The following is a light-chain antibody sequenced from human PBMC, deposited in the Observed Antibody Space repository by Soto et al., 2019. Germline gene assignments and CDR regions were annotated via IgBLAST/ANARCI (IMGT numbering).Light chain of an antibody. CDR3: HHYNHWPWT. J-gene: IGKJ1*01. CDR2: IAS. V-gene: IGKV3-15*01. Sequence: EVVMTQSPVSLSVSPGERATLSWLASQRISSDLAWYQLKHGQAPRLLIYIASTRAPGVPARFSGSGSETEFTLTISNLQSEDFAIYYCHHYNHWPWTFGQGTKVEIK. CDR1: QRISSD.